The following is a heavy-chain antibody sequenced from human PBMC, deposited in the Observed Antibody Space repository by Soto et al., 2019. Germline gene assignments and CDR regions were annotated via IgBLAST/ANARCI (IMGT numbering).Heavy chain of an antibody. J-gene: IGHJ3*02. Sequence: GGSLRLSCAASGFTFSSYGMHWVRQAPGKGLEWVAVISYDGSNKYYADSVKGRFTISRDNSKNTLYLQMNSLRAEDTAVYYCAKELVVTDAFDIWGQGAMVTVSS. CDR2: ISYDGSNK. CDR1: GFTFSSYG. D-gene: IGHD2-15*01. V-gene: IGHV3-30*18. CDR3: AKELVVTDAFDI.